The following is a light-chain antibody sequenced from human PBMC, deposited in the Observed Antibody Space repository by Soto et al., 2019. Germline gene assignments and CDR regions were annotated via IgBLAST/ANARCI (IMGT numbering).Light chain of an antibody. CDR3: SSYRSSSTYV. CDR2: DVS. Sequence: QSALTQPASVSGSPGQSITISCTGTSSDVGGYNYVSWYRQHPGEAPKLMIYDVSNRPSGISNRFSGSKSGNTASLTISGLLPEDEADFYCSSYRSSSTYVFGPGTKLTVL. CDR1: SSDVGGYNY. J-gene: IGLJ1*01. V-gene: IGLV2-14*01.